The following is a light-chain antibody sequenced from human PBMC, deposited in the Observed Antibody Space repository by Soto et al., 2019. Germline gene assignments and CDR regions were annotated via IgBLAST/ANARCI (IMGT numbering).Light chain of an antibody. J-gene: IGKJ1*01. CDR3: QQSYSTPWT. CDR2: GAS. V-gene: IGKV3-20*01. CDR1: QSVSSSY. Sequence: EIVLTQSPGTLSLSPGERATLSCRASQSVSSSYLAWYQQKPGQAPRLLIYGASSRATGIPDRFSGSGSGTDFTLTISRLEPEDFATYHCQQSYSTPWTFGQGTKVDIK.